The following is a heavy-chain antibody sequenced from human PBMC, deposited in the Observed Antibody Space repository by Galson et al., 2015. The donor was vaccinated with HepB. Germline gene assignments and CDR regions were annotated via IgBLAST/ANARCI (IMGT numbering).Heavy chain of an antibody. D-gene: IGHD3-10*01. V-gene: IGHV3-20*01. CDR1: GFTFDDYG. CDR3: AREGYYGSGSYFLPLAY. Sequence: SLRLSCAASGFTFDDYGTSWVRQAPGKGLEWVSGINWNGGSTGYADSVKGRFTISRDNAKNSLYLQMNSLRAEDTALYHCAREGYYGSGSYFLPLAYWGQGTLVTVSS. J-gene: IGHJ4*02. CDR2: INWNGGST.